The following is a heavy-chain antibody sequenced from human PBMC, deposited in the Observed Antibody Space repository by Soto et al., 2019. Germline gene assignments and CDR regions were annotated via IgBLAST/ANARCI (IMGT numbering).Heavy chain of an antibody. CDR3: ARDSPQTLPFDY. Sequence: GASVKVSCTASGYTFTSYAMHWVRQAPGQRLEWMGWINAGNGNTKYSQKFQGRVTITRDTSASAAYMELSSLRSEDTAVYYCARDSPQTLPFDYWGQGTLVTVSS. CDR1: GYTFTSYA. CDR2: INAGNGNT. J-gene: IGHJ4*02. V-gene: IGHV1-3*01.